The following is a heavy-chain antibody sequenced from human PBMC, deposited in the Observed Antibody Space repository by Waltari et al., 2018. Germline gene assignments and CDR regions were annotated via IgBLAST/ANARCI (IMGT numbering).Heavy chain of an antibody. Sequence: EVQLVESGGGLVQPGGWRRVSGEACGFTLSSYSMHWVRQAPGKGLEWVSYISSSSSRIYHADSVKGRFTISRDNAKNSLYLQMNSLRAEDTAVYYCARAGLLRYFDYWGQGTLVTVSS. CDR2: ISSSSSRI. CDR3: ARAGLLRYFDY. D-gene: IGHD1-26*01. CDR1: GFTLSSYS. J-gene: IGHJ4*02. V-gene: IGHV3-48*04.